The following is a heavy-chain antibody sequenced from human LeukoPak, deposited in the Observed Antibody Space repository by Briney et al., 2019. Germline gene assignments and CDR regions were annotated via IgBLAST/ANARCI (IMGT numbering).Heavy chain of an antibody. J-gene: IGHJ4*02. CDR1: GYTFTGYY. CDR2: INPNSGDT. D-gene: IGHD3-16*01. CDR3: ARVRYRLAETYIDY. V-gene: IGHV1-2*02. Sequence: RASVKVSCKASGYTFTGYYMHWVRQAPGQGLEWMGWINPNSGDTNYAQKFQGRVTMTRDTSISTAYMELSRLRSDDTAVYYCARVRYRLAETYIDYWGQGTLVTVSS.